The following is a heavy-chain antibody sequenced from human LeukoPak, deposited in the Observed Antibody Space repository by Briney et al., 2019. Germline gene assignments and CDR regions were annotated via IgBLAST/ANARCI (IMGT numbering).Heavy chain of an antibody. CDR2: INTDGSST. CDR3: ASYGLVYAAFDY. D-gene: IGHD2-8*01. J-gene: IGHJ4*02. Sequence: GGSLRLSCAASGFTFSSYWMHWVRQAPGKGLVWVSRINTDGSSTSYADSVKGRFTISRDNAKNSLYLQMNSLRAEDTAVYYCASYGLVYAAFDYWGQGTLVTVSS. CDR1: GFTFSSYW. V-gene: IGHV3-74*01.